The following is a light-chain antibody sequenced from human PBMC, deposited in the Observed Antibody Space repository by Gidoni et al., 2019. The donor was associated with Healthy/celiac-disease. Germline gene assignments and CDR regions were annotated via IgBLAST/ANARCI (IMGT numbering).Light chain of an antibody. CDR1: SNTIGSFNL. V-gene: IGLV2-23*01. CDR3: CSYTGRNALV. J-gene: IGLJ1*01. Sequence: QSALTQPASVSGSPGQSITISCTATSNTIGSFNLVSWYQQHPGKAPKLMIYEGSKRPSGVSDRFSGSKSGNAASLTISGLQAEDEADYHCCSYTGRNALVFGTGTKVTVL. CDR2: EGS.